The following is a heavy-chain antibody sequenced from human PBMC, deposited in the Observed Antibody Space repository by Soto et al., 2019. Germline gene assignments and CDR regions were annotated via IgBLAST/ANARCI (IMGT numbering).Heavy chain of an antibody. D-gene: IGHD3-22*01. CDR1: GGTFSSYA. J-gene: IGHJ3*02. CDR3: ARNYYDSSGISAFDI. CDR2: IIPIFGTA. Sequence: SSVKVSCKASGGTFSSYAISWVRQAPGQRLEWMGGIIPIFGTANYAQKFQGRVTITADESTSTAYMELSSLRSEDTAVYYCARNYYDSSGISAFDIWGQGTMVTVTS. V-gene: IGHV1-69*13.